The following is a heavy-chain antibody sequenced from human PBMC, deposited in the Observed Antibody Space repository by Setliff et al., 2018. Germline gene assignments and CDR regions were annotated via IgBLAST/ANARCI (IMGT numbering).Heavy chain of an antibody. D-gene: IGHD3-22*01. CDR2: TIPMFGTT. V-gene: IGHV1-69*05. CDR3: VGEGVDSRSSTDYRYYMDV. Sequence: GASVKVSCKASGGTFSSYGISWVRQAPGQGLEWMGGTIPMFGTTSYARQFQGRVTIITDESTSTAYMQLSSLGSEDTAVYYCVGEGVDSRSSTDYRYYMDVWGKGTTVTVSS. J-gene: IGHJ6*03. CDR1: GGTFSSYG.